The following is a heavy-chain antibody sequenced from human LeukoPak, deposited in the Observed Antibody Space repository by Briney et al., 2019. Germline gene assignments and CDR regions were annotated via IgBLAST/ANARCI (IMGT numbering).Heavy chain of an antibody. CDR1: GGTSSNYA. V-gene: IGHV1-69*06. CDR3: ARDLDY. CDR2: IIPIFGTA. J-gene: IGHJ4*02. Sequence: SVKVSCKASGGTSSNYAINWARQAPGQGLEWMGRIIPIFGTANYAQKFQGRVTMTADKSTRTAYMDLSSLRSEDTAIYYCARDLDYWGQGTLVTVSS.